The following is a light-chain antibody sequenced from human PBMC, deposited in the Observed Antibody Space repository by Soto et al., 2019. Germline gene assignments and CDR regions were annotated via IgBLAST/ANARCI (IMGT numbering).Light chain of an antibody. V-gene: IGKV2-24*01. CDR1: QRLLHSDGNIY. J-gene: IGKJ2*01. CDR3: VQATELPYT. CDR2: KVS. Sequence: DIVMTQTPLSSPVTLGQPASISCTSSQRLLHSDGNIYLSWLQQRPGQPPRVIMYKVSNRFSGVPDRFIDNGAETDFTLKISRVEAEDVGCDYCVQATELPYTFGEGTKLEIK.